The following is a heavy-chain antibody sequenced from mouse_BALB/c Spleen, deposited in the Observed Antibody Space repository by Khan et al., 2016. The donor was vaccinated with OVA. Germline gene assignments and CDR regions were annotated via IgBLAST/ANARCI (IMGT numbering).Heavy chain of an antibody. J-gene: IGHJ3*01. V-gene: IGHV1S137*01. CDR1: GYTFTDFT. CDR2: INTYYGDV. CDR3: TRGGGSRFAY. Sequence: QVQLQQSGAELVRPGVSVKISCKGSGYTFTDFTMHWVKQSHAKSLEWIGVINTYYGDVTYNQKFKGKATMTVDTSSSTVYMELARLTSEDSAIYYRTRGGGSRFAYWGQGTLVTVSA.